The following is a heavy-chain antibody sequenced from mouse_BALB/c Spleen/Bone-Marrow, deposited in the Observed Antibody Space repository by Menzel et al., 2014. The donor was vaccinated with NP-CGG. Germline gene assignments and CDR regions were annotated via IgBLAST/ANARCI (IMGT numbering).Heavy chain of an antibody. CDR2: ISPSTGYT. D-gene: IGHD2-2*01. V-gene: IGHV1-7*01. CDR1: GYTFTSYW. Sequence: VQLKQSGAELAKPGASVKMSCKASGYTFTSYWMHWVKQRPGQGLEWIGYISPSTGYTEYNQKFKDKATLTADKSSSTAYMQLSSLTSEDSAVYYCARSRDGYDSFAYWGQGTLVTVSA. J-gene: IGHJ3*01. CDR3: ARSRDGYDSFAY.